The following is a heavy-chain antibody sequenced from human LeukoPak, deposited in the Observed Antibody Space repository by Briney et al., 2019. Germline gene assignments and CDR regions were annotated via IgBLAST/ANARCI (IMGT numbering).Heavy chain of an antibody. Sequence: SETLSLTCAVYGGSFSGYYWSWIRQPPGKGLEWIGEINHSGSTNYNPSLKSRVTISVDTSKNQFSLKLSSATAADTAVYYCARGGNIVATIGVAFDIWGQGTMVTVSS. CDR2: INHSGST. CDR1: GGSFSGYY. J-gene: IGHJ3*02. V-gene: IGHV4-34*01. CDR3: ARGGNIVATIGVAFDI. D-gene: IGHD5-12*01.